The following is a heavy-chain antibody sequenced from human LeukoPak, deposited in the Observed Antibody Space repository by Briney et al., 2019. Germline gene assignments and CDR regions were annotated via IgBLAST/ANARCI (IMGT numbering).Heavy chain of an antibody. V-gene: IGHV4-39*01. CDR3: ARRGSYDTFDI. J-gene: IGHJ3*02. D-gene: IGHD1-26*01. CDR1: GGSISGSGSY. Sequence: PFETLCLTCTVSGGSISGSGSYWGWIRQPPGKGLEWIGNIYYSGSTYYNPPLKSRVTISVDTSKNQFSLKLSSVTAADTAVFYCARRGSYDTFDIWGQGTMVTVSS. CDR2: IYYSGST.